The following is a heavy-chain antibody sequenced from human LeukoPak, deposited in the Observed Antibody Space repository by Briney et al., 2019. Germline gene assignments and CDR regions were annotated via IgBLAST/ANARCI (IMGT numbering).Heavy chain of an antibody. Sequence: ASVKVSCKSSGYTFTTYGITWVRQAPGQGLEWMGWISTYNGNTNYAQKLQGRVTMTTDTSTCTAYMELRSLRSDDTAMYYCARDRMDTGTYFDYWGQGTLVTVSS. J-gene: IGHJ4*02. V-gene: IGHV1-18*01. CDR3: ARDRMDTGTYFDY. CDR2: ISTYNGNT. D-gene: IGHD5-18*01. CDR1: GYTFTTYG.